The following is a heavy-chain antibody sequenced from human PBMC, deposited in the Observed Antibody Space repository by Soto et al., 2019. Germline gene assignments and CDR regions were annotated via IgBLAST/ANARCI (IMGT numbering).Heavy chain of an antibody. Sequence: GGSLRLSCTASGFTFGDYAMSWVRQAPGKGLEWVGFIRSKAYGGTTEYAASVKGRFTISRDDSKSIAYLQMNSLRTEDTAVYYCTPYYYDSSGYVDYWGQGTLVT. CDR1: GFTFGDYA. J-gene: IGHJ4*02. CDR3: TPYYYDSSGYVDY. V-gene: IGHV3-49*04. D-gene: IGHD3-22*01. CDR2: IRSKAYGGTT.